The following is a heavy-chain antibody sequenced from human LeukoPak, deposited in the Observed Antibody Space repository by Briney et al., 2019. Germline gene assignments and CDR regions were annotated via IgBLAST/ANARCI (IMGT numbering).Heavy chain of an antibody. D-gene: IGHD3-3*01. CDR2: IIPIFGTA. V-gene: IGHV1-69*05. Sequence: ASVEVSCKASGGTFSSYAISWVRQAPGQGLEWMGGIIPIFGTANYAQKFQGRVTITTDESTSTAYMELSSLRSEDTAVYYCARGVRFLECSNTDVCGKGTTVTVSS. CDR1: GGTFSSYA. J-gene: IGHJ6*03. CDR3: ARGVRFLECSNTDV.